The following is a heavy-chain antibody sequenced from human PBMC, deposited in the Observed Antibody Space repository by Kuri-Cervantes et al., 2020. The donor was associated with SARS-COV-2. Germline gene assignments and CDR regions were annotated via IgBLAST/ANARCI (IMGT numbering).Heavy chain of an antibody. CDR2: IYYSGST. V-gene: IGHV4-39*07. D-gene: IGHD3-3*01. CDR3: ARVARFLEWTPSPFAFDI. Sequence: GSLRLSCTVSGGSISSSSYYWGWIRQPPGKGLEWIGSIYYSGSTNYNPSLKSRVTISVDTSKNQFSLKLSSVTAADTAVYYCARVARFLEWTPSPFAFDIWGQGTMVTVSS. J-gene: IGHJ3*02. CDR1: GGSISSSSYY.